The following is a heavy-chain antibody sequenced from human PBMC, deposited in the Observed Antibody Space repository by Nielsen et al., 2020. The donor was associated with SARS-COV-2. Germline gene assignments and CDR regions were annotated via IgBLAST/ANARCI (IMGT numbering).Heavy chain of an antibody. CDR1: GGSISSYY. Sequence: SETLSLTCTVSGGSISSYYWSWIRQPPGKGLEWIGYIYYSGSTNYNPSLKSRVTISVDTSKNQFSLKLSSVTAADTAVYYCAREYYYDSSGYYPRAFDIWGQGTMVTVSS. CDR2: IYYSGST. J-gene: IGHJ3*02. CDR3: AREYYYDSSGYYPRAFDI. V-gene: IGHV4-59*01. D-gene: IGHD3-22*01.